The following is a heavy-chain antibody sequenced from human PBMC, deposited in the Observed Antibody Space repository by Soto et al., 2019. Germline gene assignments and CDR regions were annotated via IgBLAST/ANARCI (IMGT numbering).Heavy chain of an antibody. CDR1: GGTFSSYA. D-gene: IGHD3-10*01. CDR2: IIPIFGTA. V-gene: IGHV1-69*12. Sequence: QVQLVQSGAEVKKPGSSVKVSCKASGGTFSSYAISWVRQAPGQGLEWMGGIIPIFGTANYAQKFQGRVTITADESTSTVYMELSSLRSEDTAVYYCARDLTYYYGSGSYYNFDYWGQGSLVTVSS. CDR3: ARDLTYYYGSGSYYNFDY. J-gene: IGHJ4*02.